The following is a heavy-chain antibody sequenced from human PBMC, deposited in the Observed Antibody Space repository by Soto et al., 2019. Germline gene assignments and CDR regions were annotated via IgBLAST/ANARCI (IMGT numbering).Heavy chain of an antibody. Sequence: PSETLSLTCVVSNFSISSGYYWGWIRQSPGKGLEWIASIYRSGTTSYNPSLKSRVTISVDPSKNQFSLMLTAVTAADTAAYYCARTHSGSYYSVFNYWGRGSQVTAPQ. CDR3: ARTHSGSYYSVFNY. V-gene: IGHV4-38-2*01. CDR1: NFSISSGYY. D-gene: IGHD1-26*01. CDR2: IYRSGTT. J-gene: IGHJ4*02.